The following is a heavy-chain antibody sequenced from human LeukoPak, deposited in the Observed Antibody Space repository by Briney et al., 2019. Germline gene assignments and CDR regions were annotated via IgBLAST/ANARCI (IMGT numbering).Heavy chain of an antibody. CDR3: ARLGYSVSWTDC. J-gene: IGHJ4*02. D-gene: IGHD6-13*01. V-gene: IGHV4-39*01. CDR2: VYYSGST. CDR1: GGSISSTSHY. Sequence: PSETLSLTCTVSGGSISSTSHYWGWICQPPGKGLEWIGSVYYSGSTYYNPSLKSRVTISVDTSKNQFSLRLGSVTATDMAVYFCARLGYSVSWTDCWGQGILVTVSS.